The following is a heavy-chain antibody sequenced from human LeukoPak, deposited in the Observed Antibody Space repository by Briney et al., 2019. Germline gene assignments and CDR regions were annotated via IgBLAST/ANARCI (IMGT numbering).Heavy chain of an antibody. V-gene: IGHV3-7*03. CDR3: ARDPGDRAIDRWFDP. CDR2: IKQDGSKK. D-gene: IGHD5-18*01. J-gene: IGHJ5*02. CDR1: GFPFSSYW. Sequence: PGGSLRLSCVASGFPFSSYWMTWVRQAPGKGLEWVANIKQDGSKKSYVDSVKGRFTISRDNAKNSLYLQMNDLRAEDTAVYYCARDPGDRAIDRWFDPWGQGTLVIVSS.